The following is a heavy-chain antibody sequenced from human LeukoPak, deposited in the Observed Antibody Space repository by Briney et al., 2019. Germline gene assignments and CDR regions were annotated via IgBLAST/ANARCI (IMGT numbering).Heavy chain of an antibody. Sequence: ASVKVSCKASGYTFTGYYMHWVRQAPGQGLEWMGWINPNSGGTNYAQKFQGRVTMTRDTSICTAYMELSRLRSDDTAVYYCATESYGYLWFDPWGQGTLVTVSS. CDR1: GYTFTGYY. CDR3: ATESYGYLWFDP. V-gene: IGHV1-2*02. J-gene: IGHJ5*02. CDR2: INPNSGGT. D-gene: IGHD5-18*01.